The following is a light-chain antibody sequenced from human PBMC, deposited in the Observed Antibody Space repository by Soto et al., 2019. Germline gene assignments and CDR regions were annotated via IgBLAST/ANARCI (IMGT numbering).Light chain of an antibody. CDR2: AAS. J-gene: IGKJ4*01. CDR1: QGISTF. CDR3: QQLYIYPLT. Sequence: DIQLTQSPSFLSASVGDRVTVTCRASQGISTFLVWYQQKPGKAPNLLIYAASTLQSGVPSRFSGSGSGTEFTLTISSLQPEDFATYYCQQLYIYPLTFGGGTKVEIK. V-gene: IGKV1-9*01.